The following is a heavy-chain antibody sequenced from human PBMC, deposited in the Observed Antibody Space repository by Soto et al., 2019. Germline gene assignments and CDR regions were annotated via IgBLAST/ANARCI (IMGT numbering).Heavy chain of an antibody. CDR1: GFDFEDYA. J-gene: IGHJ4*02. CDR2: TNSDGTDS. V-gene: IGHV3-43D*04. Sequence: GGTLRLSCAAAGFDFEDYAMHWVRQVPGKGLEWVSLTNSDGTDSYYVDSVKGRFTISRDNAKTTLYLQMDRLRPEDTALYFCAKSLYYYDSSPLDHWGQGTLVTVSS. CDR3: AKSLYYYDSSPLDH. D-gene: IGHD3-22*01.